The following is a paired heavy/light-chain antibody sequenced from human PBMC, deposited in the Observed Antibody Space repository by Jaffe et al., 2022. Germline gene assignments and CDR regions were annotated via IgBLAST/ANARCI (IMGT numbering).Heavy chain of an antibody. CDR3: AKDRTSGGGRWLQLDY. CDR2: ISWDGGST. D-gene: IGHD4-4*01. V-gene: IGHV3-43D*04. CDR1: GFTFDDYA. J-gene: IGHJ4*02. Sequence: EVQLVESGGVVVQPGGSLRLSCAASGFTFDDYAMHWVRQAPGKGLEWVSLISWDGGSTYYADSVKGRFTISRDNSKNSLYLQMNSLRAEDTALYYCAKDRTSGGGRWLQLDYWGQGTLVTVSS.
Light chain of an antibody. Sequence: QSVLTQPPSASGTPGQRVTISCSGSSSNIGSNTVNWYQQLPGTAPKLLIYSNNQRPSGVPDRFSGSKSGTSASLAISGLQSEDEADYYCAAWDDSLKGVFGTGTKVTVL. J-gene: IGLJ1*01. CDR2: SNN. CDR1: SSNIGSNT. CDR3: AAWDDSLKGV. V-gene: IGLV1-44*01.